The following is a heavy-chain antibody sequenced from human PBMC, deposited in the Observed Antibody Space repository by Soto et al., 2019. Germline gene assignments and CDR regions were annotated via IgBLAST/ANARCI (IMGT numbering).Heavy chain of an antibody. D-gene: IGHD3-10*01. J-gene: IGHJ4*02. CDR2: ISYYGSTA. CDR1: EFTFRRYG. CDR3: PKEKDPFGMGRRSFDY. V-gene: IGHV3-30*18. Sequence: SLKISCTTSEFTFRRYGMHWVRQARGKGLEWLAVISYYGSTAYYAHSVTVRFIISRDNSKNTLYLQLNSLRAEDTSVYYCPKEKDPFGMGRRSFDYWRQGTQV.